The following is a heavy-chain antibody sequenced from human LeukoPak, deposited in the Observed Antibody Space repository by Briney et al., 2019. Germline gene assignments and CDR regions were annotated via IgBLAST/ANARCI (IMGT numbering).Heavy chain of an antibody. J-gene: IGHJ5*02. CDR1: GFTFSSYG. CDR2: ISYDGSNK. D-gene: IGHD2-8*01. CDR3: AKAMEFDP. V-gene: IGHV3-30*18. Sequence: GGSLRLSCAASGFTFSSYGMHWVRQAPGKGLEWVAVISYDGSNKYYADSVKGRFTISRDNSKNTLYLQMNSLRAEDTAVYYCAKAMEFDPWGQGTLVTVSS.